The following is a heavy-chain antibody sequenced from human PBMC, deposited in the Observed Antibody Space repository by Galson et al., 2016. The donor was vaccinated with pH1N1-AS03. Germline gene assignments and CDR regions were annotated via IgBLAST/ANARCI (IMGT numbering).Heavy chain of an antibody. J-gene: IGHJ4*02. CDR2: IDPSGGGT. CDR1: GYTFTRYY. CDR3: LAYGSGTQAYFDY. D-gene: IGHD3-10*01. Sequence: SVKVSCKASGYTFTRYYVHWVRQAPGEGLEWMGVIDPSGGGTTYAQQFQDRVTMTRATSTSSAHMELSSLRFDDTAVYYCLAYGSGTQAYFDYWGQGTPVAVSS. V-gene: IGHV1-46*01.